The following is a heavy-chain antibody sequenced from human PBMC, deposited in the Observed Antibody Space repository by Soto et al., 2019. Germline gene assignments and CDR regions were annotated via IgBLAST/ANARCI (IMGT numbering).Heavy chain of an antibody. Sequence: HPGGSLRLSCAASGFIFSSYWMTWVRQAPGKGLEWVANIQRDGSEKNYMDSVKGRFTISRDSAKNSLYLEMNSLRVEDTAVYYCGRVLGIDEGIDSWGQGTLVTVSS. D-gene: IGHD3-3*01. V-gene: IGHV3-7*01. CDR1: GFIFSSYW. CDR2: IQRDGSEK. J-gene: IGHJ4*02. CDR3: GRVLGIDEGIDS.